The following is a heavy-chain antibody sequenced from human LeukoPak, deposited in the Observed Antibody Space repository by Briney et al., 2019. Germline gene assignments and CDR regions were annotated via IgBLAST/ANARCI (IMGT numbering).Heavy chain of an antibody. Sequence: SETLSLTCTVSGGSISSYYWSWIRQPTGKGLEWIGRIYTSGSTNYNPSLKSRVTMSVDTSKNQFSLKLSSVTAADTAVYYCARDRDIVVVPAAMSDYYYMDVWGKGTTVTVSS. CDR2: IYTSGST. J-gene: IGHJ6*03. V-gene: IGHV4-4*07. CDR3: ARDRDIVVVPAAMSDYYYMDV. CDR1: GGSISSYY. D-gene: IGHD2-2*01.